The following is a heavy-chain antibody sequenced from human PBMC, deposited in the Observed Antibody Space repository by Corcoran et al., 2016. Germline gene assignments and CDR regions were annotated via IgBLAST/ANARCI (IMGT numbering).Heavy chain of an antibody. CDR1: GYTFTGYY. J-gene: IGHJ6*02. D-gene: IGHD3-10*01. V-gene: IGHV1-2*02. CDR3: AGGGQGFGELLVCYYYGMDV. CDR2: INPNSGGT. Sequence: QVQLVQSGAEVKKPGASVKVSCKASGYTFTGYYMHWVRQAPGQGLEWMGWINPNSGGTNYAQKFQDRVTMTSDTSISTAYMELSRLRSDDTAVYYCAGGGQGFGELLVCYYYGMDVGGQGTTVTVSS.